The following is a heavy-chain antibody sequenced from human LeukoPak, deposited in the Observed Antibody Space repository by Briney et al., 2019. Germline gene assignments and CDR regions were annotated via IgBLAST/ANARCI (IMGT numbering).Heavy chain of an antibody. Sequence: GASVKVSCKASGYTFTSYAMHWVRQAPGQRLEWMGWINAGNGNTKYSQKFQGRVTITRDTSASTAYMELSSLRSEDTAVYYCARGKRGLLWIGDPNRGNCFDPWGQGTLVTVSS. V-gene: IGHV1-3*01. D-gene: IGHD3-10*01. CDR3: ARGKRGLLWIGDPNRGNCFDP. J-gene: IGHJ5*02. CDR1: GYTFTSYA. CDR2: INAGNGNT.